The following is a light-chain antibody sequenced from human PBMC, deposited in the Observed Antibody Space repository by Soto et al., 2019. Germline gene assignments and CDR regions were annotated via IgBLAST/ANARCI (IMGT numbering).Light chain of an antibody. CDR2: DTS. CDR1: QGIGDT. V-gene: IGKV3-15*01. Sequence: VMTQSPALLSVSPGAGVSLSCSASQGIGDTLAWYQHKPGQTPRLLIYDTSSRATGVPARSRGSRSGPEFTLTINSLQSEYFAIYYCQPSNDWTVNFGAGTKFEI. J-gene: IGKJ4*01. CDR3: QPSNDWTVN.